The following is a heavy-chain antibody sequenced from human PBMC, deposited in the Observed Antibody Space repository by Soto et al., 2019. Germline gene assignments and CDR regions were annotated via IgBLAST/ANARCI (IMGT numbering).Heavy chain of an antibody. CDR1: GGSISTYY. CDR3: AREDSSSGGAIFDY. Sequence: QVQLQESGPGLVKPSETLSLTCTVSGGSISTYYWTWIRQPPGKGLEWIGYSYYTGGTKYNPSLKRPVSMSIDTTKNQFSLNLSSVTAADTAVYYCAREDSSSGGAIFDYWGQGTLVTASS. D-gene: IGHD6-6*01. V-gene: IGHV4-59*01. J-gene: IGHJ4*02. CDR2: SYYTGGT.